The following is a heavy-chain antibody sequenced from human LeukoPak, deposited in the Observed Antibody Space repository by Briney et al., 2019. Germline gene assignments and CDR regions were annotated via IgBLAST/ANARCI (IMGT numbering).Heavy chain of an antibody. CDR3: AKDKGSSGWDFDY. V-gene: IGHV3-9*01. Sequence: PRGSLRLSCAASGFTFDDYAMHWVRQAPGKGLEWVSGISWNSGSIGYADSVKGRFTISRDNAKNSLYLQMNSLRAEDTALYYCAKDKGSSGWDFDYWGQGTLVTVSS. J-gene: IGHJ4*02. D-gene: IGHD6-19*01. CDR2: ISWNSGSI. CDR1: GFTFDDYA.